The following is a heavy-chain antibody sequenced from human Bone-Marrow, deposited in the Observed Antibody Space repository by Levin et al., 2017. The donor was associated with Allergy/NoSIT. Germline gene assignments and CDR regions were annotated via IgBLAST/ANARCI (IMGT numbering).Heavy chain of an antibody. J-gene: IGHJ5*02. CDR3: ARGLRYYGSGSYYNWFDV. V-gene: IGHV4-34*01. CDR2: IDHSRST. CDR1: GGSFSGYH. D-gene: IGHD3-10*01. Sequence: PSETLSLTCAVFGGSFSGYHWSWIRQSPDKGLEWIGEIDHSRSTHYSRSLRGRVTTSVSMGESKNEFSLKLTSVTAADTAVYYCARGLRYYGSGSYYNWFDVWGQGTQVLVSS.